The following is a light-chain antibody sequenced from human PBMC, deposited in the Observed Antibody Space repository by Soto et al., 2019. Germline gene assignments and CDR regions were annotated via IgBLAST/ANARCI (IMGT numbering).Light chain of an antibody. CDR2: GAS. J-gene: IGKJ1*01. Sequence: EIVLTQSPGTLSLSPGERATLSCRAIQSVRSFYLAWYQQKPGQSPRLLIYGASSRAAGIPDRFSGSGSGTDFTLTISSLEPEDFAVYYCQQRSNWPPWTFGQGTKVDIK. V-gene: IGKV3D-20*02. CDR1: QSVRSFY. CDR3: QQRSNWPPWT.